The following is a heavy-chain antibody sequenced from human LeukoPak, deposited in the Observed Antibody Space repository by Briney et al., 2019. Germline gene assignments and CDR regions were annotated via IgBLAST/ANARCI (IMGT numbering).Heavy chain of an antibody. V-gene: IGHV3-73*01. CDR3: AGHAGDTASSAAH. D-gene: IGHD5-18*01. CDR1: GFTLSGSA. Sequence: GGSLRLSCAASGFTLSGSAIHWVRQASGKGLEWVGRIRRKGSSDATTYAAAVKGRFTISRDDSKNTAYLQMNSLKTEDTAVYYCAGHAGDTASSAAHWGQGTLVTVSS. CDR2: IRRKGSSDAT. J-gene: IGHJ4*02.